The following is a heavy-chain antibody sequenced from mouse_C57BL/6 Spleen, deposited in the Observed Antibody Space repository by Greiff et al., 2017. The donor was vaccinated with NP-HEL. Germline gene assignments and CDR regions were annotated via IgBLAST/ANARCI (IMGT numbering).Heavy chain of an antibody. V-gene: IGHV1-53*01. CDR1: GYTFTSYW. CDR3: ARSGLYYGSSYGAWFAY. J-gene: IGHJ3*01. CDR2: INPSNGGT. Sequence: QVQLKQPGTELVKPGASVKLSCKASGYTFTSYWMHWVKQRPGQGLEWIGNINPSNGGTNYNEKFKSKATLTVDKSSSTAYMQLSSLTSEDSAVYYCARSGLYYGSSYGAWFAYWGQGTLVTVSA. D-gene: IGHD1-1*01.